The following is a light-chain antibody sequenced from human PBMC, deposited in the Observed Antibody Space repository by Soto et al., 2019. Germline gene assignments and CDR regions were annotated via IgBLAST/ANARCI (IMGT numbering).Light chain of an antibody. Sequence: QSALTQPASASVSPGQSVTISCTGTKNDIGVYDFVSWYQHHPGKAPRLIIYEVVQRPSGVPDRFSGSKSGNTASLTVSGLQAADEADSFCKSYAGSNTYVFGSGTKVTVL. CDR2: EVV. CDR3: KSYAGSNTYV. V-gene: IGLV2-8*01. J-gene: IGLJ1*01. CDR1: KNDIGVYDF.